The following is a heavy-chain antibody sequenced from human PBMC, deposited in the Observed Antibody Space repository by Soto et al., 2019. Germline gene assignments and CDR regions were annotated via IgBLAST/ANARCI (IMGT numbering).Heavy chain of an antibody. CDR1: GFTFSSYW. CDR3: ASEPQGRAWAGATDY. CDR2: INTDGSST. Sequence: EVQLVESGGGLVQPGGSLRLSCAASGFTFSSYWMHWVSQAPGKGLVWVSRINTDGSSTSYADSVKGRFTISRDNAENTLYLQMNSLRVEDTAIYYGASEPQGRAWAGATDYWGQGTLVTVSS. J-gene: IGHJ4*02. D-gene: IGHD1-26*01. V-gene: IGHV3-74*01.